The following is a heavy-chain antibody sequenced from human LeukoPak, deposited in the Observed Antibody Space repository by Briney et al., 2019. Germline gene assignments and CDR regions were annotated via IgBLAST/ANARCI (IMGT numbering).Heavy chain of an antibody. CDR1: EFTFSNYG. J-gene: IGHJ4*02. Sequence: GGSLRLSCAASEFTFSNYGMHWVRQAPGKGLEWVAFIRYDESNEYYADSVKGRFTISRDNSKNTLYLQMNSLRAEDTAVFYCARGPPMYYYGSSAYHYDYFDYWGQGTLVTVSS. CDR2: IRYDESNE. D-gene: IGHD3-22*01. CDR3: ARGPPMYYYGSSAYHYDYFDY. V-gene: IGHV3-30*02.